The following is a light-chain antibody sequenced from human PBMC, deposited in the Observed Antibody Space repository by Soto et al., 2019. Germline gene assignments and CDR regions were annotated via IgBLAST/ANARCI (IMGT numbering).Light chain of an antibody. J-gene: IGLJ1*01. V-gene: IGLV3-21*02. CDR3: QVWDNVDDHIYV. Sequence: SSELTQPPSVSAGPGQTATISCGENNIDSRTVHWYQQKPRQAPLLVVYDNTFRPSVIPNRFSGSNSGNAGTLTISRVEAGDEADYYCQVWDNVDDHIYVFGTGTKVTVL. CDR2: DNT. CDR1: NIDSRT.